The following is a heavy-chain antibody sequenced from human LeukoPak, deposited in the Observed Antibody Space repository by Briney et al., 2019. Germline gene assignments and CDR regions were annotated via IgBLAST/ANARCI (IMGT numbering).Heavy chain of an antibody. D-gene: IGHD1-26*01. CDR2: IYSSGNT. J-gene: IGHJ3*02. CDR1: GFTVSSNY. CDR3: ARVAVGAVYDGFDI. V-gene: IGHV3-53*01. Sequence: GGSLRLSCAASGFTVSSNYMSWVRQAPGEGLEWLSIIYSSGNTYYSDSVKGRFTSRDNSKNTLYLQMNSLRADDTAVYYCARVAVGAVYDGFDIWGQGTMVTVSS.